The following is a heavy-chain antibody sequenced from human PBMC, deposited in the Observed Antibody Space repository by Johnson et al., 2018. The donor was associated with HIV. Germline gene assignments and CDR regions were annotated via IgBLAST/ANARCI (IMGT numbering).Heavy chain of an antibody. Sequence: VQLVESGGGLVQPGGSLRLSCAASGFTFSSYAMSWVRQAPGKGLEWVSAISGSGGSTYYADSVKGRFTISRDNSKNTLYLQMNSLRAEDTAVYYCARANLMPFGGVNDAFDVWGQGTMVTVSS. D-gene: IGHD3-16*01. V-gene: IGHV3-23*04. CDR1: GFTFSSYA. CDR3: ARANLMPFGGVNDAFDV. J-gene: IGHJ3*01. CDR2: ISGSGGST.